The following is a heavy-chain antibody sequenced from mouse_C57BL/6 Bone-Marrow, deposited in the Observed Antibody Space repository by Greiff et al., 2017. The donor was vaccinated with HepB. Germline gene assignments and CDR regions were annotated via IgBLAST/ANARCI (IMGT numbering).Heavy chain of an antibody. D-gene: IGHD2-3*01. Sequence: EVQLVESGGDLVKPGGSLKLSCAASGFTFSSYGMSWVRQTPDKRLEWVATISSGGSYTYYPDSVKGRFTISRDNAKNTLYLQMSSLKSEDTAMYYCASPRWLLPFAYWGQGTLVTVSA. V-gene: IGHV5-6*01. CDR2: ISSGGSYT. CDR3: ASPRWLLPFAY. CDR1: GFTFSSYG. J-gene: IGHJ3*01.